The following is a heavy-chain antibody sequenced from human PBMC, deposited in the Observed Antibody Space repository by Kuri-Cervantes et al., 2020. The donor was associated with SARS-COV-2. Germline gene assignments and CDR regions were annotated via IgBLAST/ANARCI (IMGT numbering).Heavy chain of an antibody. Sequence: GGSLRLSCAASGFTFSTSWMSWVRQAPGKGLEWVANIGQDGSVKYYVDSAKGRFTISRDNAKNSLYLQMNSLRTDDMAVYYCAKDWLPDDAFDIWGQGTMVTVSS. CDR3: AKDWLPDDAFDI. V-gene: IGHV3-7*01. J-gene: IGHJ3*02. D-gene: IGHD6-19*01. CDR2: IGQDGSVK. CDR1: GFTFSTSW.